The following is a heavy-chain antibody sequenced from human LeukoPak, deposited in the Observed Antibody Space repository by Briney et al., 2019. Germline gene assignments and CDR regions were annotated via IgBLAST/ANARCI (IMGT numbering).Heavy chain of an antibody. J-gene: IGHJ5*02. CDR2: IYYSGST. CDR3: ARNKGVVPAAMFDP. D-gene: IGHD2-2*01. CDR1: GGSISSGGYY. Sequence: SQTLSLTCTVSGGSISSGGYYWSWIRQHPGKGLEWIGYIYYSGSTYYNPSLKSRVTISVDRSKNQFSLKLSSVTAADTAVYYCARNKGVVPAAMFDPWGQGTLVTVSS. V-gene: IGHV4-31*03.